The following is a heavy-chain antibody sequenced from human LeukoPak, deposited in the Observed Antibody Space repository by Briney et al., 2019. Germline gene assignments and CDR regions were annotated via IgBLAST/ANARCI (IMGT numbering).Heavy chain of an antibody. V-gene: IGHV3-23*01. J-gene: IGHJ4*02. CDR3: VLVSYCAVDCYDY. Sequence: PGGSLRLSCAASGFTFTNYAMSWVRQAPGKGLDWVSAISGSGGGTYYADSVRGRFTISRDNSKSTVYVQMSSLRAEDTAVYFCVLVSYCAVDCYDYWGQGTLFTVSS. D-gene: IGHD2-21*01. CDR1: GFTFTNYA. CDR2: ISGSGGGT.